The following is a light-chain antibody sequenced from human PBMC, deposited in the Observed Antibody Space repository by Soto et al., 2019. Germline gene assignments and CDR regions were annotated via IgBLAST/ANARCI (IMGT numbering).Light chain of an antibody. Sequence: EILMTQSPATLSVSPGERATLSCRVSQSVSNYLAWYKQRPGQAPRLLXYGASIRANGIPDRFSGSGSGTDLTLTISRLEPEDFAVYDCQQYGSSPPGTFGGGTKV. CDR2: GAS. CDR1: QSVSNY. J-gene: IGKJ4*01. V-gene: IGKV3-20*01. CDR3: QQYGSSPPGT.